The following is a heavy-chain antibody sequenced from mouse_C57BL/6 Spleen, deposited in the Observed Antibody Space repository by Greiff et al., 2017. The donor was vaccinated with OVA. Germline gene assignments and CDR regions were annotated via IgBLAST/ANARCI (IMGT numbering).Heavy chain of an antibody. Sequence: VQLQQPGAELVRPGTSVKLSCKASGYTFTSYWMHWVKQRPGQGLEWIGVIDPSDSYTNYNQKFKGKATLTVDTSSSTAYMQLSSLTSEDSAVYYCARGPNTTVVEYFDYWGQGTTVTVSS. CDR1: GYTFTSYW. D-gene: IGHD1-1*01. CDR3: ARGPNTTVVEYFDY. CDR2: IDPSDSYT. J-gene: IGHJ2*01. V-gene: IGHV1-59*01.